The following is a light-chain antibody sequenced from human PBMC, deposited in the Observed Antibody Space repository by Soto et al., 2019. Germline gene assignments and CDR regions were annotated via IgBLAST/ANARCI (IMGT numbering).Light chain of an antibody. Sequence: QSALTQPASVSGSPGQSITISCTGTSSDVGGYNYVSWYQQHPGKAPKLMIYDVSNRPSGGSNRFSGSKSGNTASLTISGLQAEDEADYYCSSYTSSSTPVYVFGTGTKVTVL. J-gene: IGLJ1*01. CDR3: SSYTSSSTPVYV. V-gene: IGLV2-14*01. CDR1: SSDVGGYNY. CDR2: DVS.